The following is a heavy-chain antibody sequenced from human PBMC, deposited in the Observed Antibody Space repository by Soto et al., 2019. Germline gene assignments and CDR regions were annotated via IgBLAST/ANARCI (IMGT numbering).Heavy chain of an antibody. CDR2: IYHSGST. CDR3: ARDELVPAAMDYYYGMDV. D-gene: IGHD2-2*01. CDR1: GGYVGSSSGY. Sequence: PSETLSLTCSVSGGYVGSSSGYWGWIRQPPGKGLEWIGEIYHSGSTNYNPSLKSRVTISVDKSKNQFSLKLSSVTAADTAVYYCARDELVPAAMDYYYGMDVWGQGTTVTVSS. J-gene: IGHJ6*02. V-gene: IGHV4-39*07.